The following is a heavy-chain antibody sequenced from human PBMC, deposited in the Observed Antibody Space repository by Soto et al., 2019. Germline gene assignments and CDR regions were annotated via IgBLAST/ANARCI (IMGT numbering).Heavy chain of an antibody. CDR2: IWYDGSNK. V-gene: IGHV3-33*01. Sequence: GGSLRLSCAASGFTFSSYGMHWVRQAPGKGLEWVAVIWYDGSNKYYADSVKGRFTISRDNSKNTLYLQMNSLRAEDTAVYYCARDRRPRVVVPAAQGYNFDPWGQGTLVTVSS. CDR1: GFTFSSYG. J-gene: IGHJ5*02. CDR3: ARDRRPRVVVPAAQGYNFDP. D-gene: IGHD2-2*01.